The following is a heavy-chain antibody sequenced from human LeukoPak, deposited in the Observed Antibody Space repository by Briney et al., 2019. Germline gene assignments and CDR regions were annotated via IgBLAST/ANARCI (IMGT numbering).Heavy chain of an antibody. CDR1: GGSFSGYY. V-gene: IGHV4-34*01. J-gene: IGHJ5*02. CDR2: INHSGST. CDR3: ARGLVLRFLEWLLNYNWFDP. D-gene: IGHD3-3*01. Sequence: PSETLSLTCAVYGGSFSGYYWSWIRQPPGNGLEWIGEINHSGSTNYNPSLKSRVTISVDTSKNQFSLKLSSVTAADTAVYYCARGLVLRFLEWLLNYNWFDPWGQGTLVTVSS.